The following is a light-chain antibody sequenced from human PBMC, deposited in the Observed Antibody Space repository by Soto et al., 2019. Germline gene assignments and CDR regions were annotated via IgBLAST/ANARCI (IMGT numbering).Light chain of an antibody. J-gene: IGKJ1*01. CDR3: LQHNNFPWT. CDR1: QGITND. Sequence: DIQMTQSPSFLSASVGDRVTITCRASQGITNDLGWYQQEPGKAPNRLIYAASSLQSGVPSRFSGSRSGTEFTLTISSLQPEDSATYYCLQHNNFPWTFGQGTKGEI. V-gene: IGKV1-17*01. CDR2: AAS.